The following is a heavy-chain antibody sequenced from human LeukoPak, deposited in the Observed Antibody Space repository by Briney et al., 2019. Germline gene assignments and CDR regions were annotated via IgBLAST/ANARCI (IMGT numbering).Heavy chain of an antibody. Sequence: ASEKVSCKASGFTFTSSAVQWVRQARGQRLEWIGWIVVGSGNTNYAQKFQERVTITRDMSTSTAYMELSSLRSEDTAVYYCAADQGRYSGYDLGDAFDIWGQGTMVTVSS. CDR1: GFTFTSSA. CDR3: AADQGRYSGYDLGDAFDI. J-gene: IGHJ3*02. CDR2: IVVGSGNT. V-gene: IGHV1-58*01. D-gene: IGHD5-12*01.